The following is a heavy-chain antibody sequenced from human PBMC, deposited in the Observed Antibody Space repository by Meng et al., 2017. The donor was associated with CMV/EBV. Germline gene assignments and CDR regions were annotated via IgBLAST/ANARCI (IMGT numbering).Heavy chain of an antibody. V-gene: IGHV3-21*01. J-gene: IGHJ6*02. CDR2: ISSSSSYI. CDR3: ARVQIPGLPQRDVVVPGYGMDV. Sequence: GGSLSLSCAASGFTFSSYSMNWVRQAPGKGLEWVSSISSSSSYIYYTDSVKGRFTISRDNAKNSLYLQMNSLRAEDTAVYYCARVQIPGLPQRDVVVPGYGMDVWGQGTTVTVSS. D-gene: IGHD2-2*01. CDR1: GFTFSSYS.